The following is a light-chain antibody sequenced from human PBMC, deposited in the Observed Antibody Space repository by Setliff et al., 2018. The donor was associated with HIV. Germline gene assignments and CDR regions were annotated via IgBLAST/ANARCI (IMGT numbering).Light chain of an antibody. J-gene: IGLJ1*01. CDR3: SSYTSTSTLFV. CDR1: SSDVGGYNY. Sequence: QSALTQPASVSGSPGQSITISCTGTSSDVGGYNYVSWYQQHPGKAPKLRIYDVSNRPSGASNRFSGSKSGNTASLTISGLQAEDEADYYCSSYTSTSTLFVFGTGTKGTVL. CDR2: DVS. V-gene: IGLV2-14*03.